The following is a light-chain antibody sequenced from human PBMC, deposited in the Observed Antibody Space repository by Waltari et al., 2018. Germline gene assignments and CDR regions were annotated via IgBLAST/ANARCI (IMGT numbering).Light chain of an antibody. V-gene: IGLV2-8*01. CDR1: SSDIGSTNH. CDR2: DVN. Sequence: QSALTQTPSASGSPGQSVTFSCTGTSSDIGSTNHVSWYQHHPGAAPKLIISDVNKRTSGVPNRFAGSQSGNTASLTVCGLHPEDEAVYYCNSYSVDNNGVFGGGTKVTVL. J-gene: IGLJ3*02. CDR3: NSYSVDNNGV.